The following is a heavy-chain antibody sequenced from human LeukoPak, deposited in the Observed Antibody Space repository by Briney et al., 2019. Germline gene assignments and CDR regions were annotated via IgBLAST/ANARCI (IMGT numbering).Heavy chain of an antibody. J-gene: IGHJ2*01. V-gene: IGHV3-23*01. Sequence: PGGSLRLSCAASGFTFSSYAMSWVRQAPGKGLEWVSAISGSGGSTYYADSVKGRFTISRDNSKNTLNLQMNSLRAEDTAVYYCANSRRSGYWYFDLWGRGTLVTVSS. CDR3: ANSRRSGYWYFDL. CDR1: GFTFSSYA. D-gene: IGHD3-22*01. CDR2: ISGSGGST.